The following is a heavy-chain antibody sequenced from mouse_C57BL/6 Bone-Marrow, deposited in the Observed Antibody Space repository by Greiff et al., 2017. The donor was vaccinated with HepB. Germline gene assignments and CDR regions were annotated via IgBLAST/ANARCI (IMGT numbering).Heavy chain of an antibody. V-gene: IGHV5-17*01. CDR2: ISSGSSTI. J-gene: IGHJ3*01. CDR3: ARWLYGGPGGFAY. CDR1: GFTFSDYG. D-gene: IGHD1-1*02. Sequence: EVKLMESGGGLVKPGGSLKLSCAASGFTFSDYGMHWVRQAPEKGLEWVAYISSGSSTIYYADTLKGRFTISRDNAKNTLFLQMTSLRSEDTAMYYCARWLYGGPGGFAYWGQGTLVTVSA.